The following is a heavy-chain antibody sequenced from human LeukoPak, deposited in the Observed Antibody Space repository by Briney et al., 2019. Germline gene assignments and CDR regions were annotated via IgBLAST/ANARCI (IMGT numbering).Heavy chain of an antibody. CDR2: INPNSGGT. V-gene: IGHV1-2*06. D-gene: IGHD2-2*01. CDR3: AREPPLKVPAATNAFDI. J-gene: IGHJ3*02. CDR1: GYTFTGYY. Sequence: ASVKVSCKASGYTFTGYYVHRVRQAPGQGLEWMGRINPNSGGTNYAQKFQGRVTMTRDTSISTAYMELSRLRSDDTAVYYCAREPPLKVPAATNAFDIWGQGTMVTVSS.